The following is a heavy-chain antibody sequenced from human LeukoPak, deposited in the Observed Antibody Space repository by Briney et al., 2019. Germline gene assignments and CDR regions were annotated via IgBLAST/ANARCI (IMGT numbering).Heavy chain of an antibody. D-gene: IGHD3-10*01. Sequence: ASVKVSCKASGYTFTSYGISWVRQAPGQGLEWMGWISAYNGNTNYAQKLQGRVTMTRNTSISTAYMELSSLRSEDTAVYYCARRSRSYGSGNIGGYWGQGTLVTVSS. CDR1: GYTFTSYG. V-gene: IGHV1-18*01. J-gene: IGHJ4*02. CDR2: ISAYNGNT. CDR3: ARRSRSYGSGNIGGY.